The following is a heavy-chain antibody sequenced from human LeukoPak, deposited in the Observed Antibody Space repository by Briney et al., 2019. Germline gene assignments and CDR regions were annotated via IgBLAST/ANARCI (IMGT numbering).Heavy chain of an antibody. J-gene: IGHJ5*02. V-gene: IGHV3-33*08. Sequence: PGGSLRLSCAASGFTFSSYGMHWVRQAPGKGLEWVAVIWYDGSNKYYADSVKGRFTISRDNAKKSLYLQMNSLRAEDTAVYYCARTYYYDSSGYREDWFDPWGQGTLVTVSS. D-gene: IGHD3-22*01. CDR2: IWYDGSNK. CDR1: GFTFSSYG. CDR3: ARTYYYDSSGYREDWFDP.